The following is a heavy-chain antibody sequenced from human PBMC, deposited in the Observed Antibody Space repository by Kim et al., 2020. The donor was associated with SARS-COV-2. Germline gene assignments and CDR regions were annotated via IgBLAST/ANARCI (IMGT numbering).Heavy chain of an antibody. D-gene: IGHD5-18*01. CDR1: GFTFSSYG. Sequence: GGSLRLSCAASGFTFSSYGMHWVRQAPGKGLEWVAVISYDGSNKYYADSVKGRFTISRDNSKNTLYLQMNSLRAEDTAVYYCAKDRGYSYGLLDISDAFDIWGQGTMVTVSS. CDR2: ISYDGSNK. V-gene: IGHV3-30*18. CDR3: AKDRGYSYGLLDISDAFDI. J-gene: IGHJ3*02.